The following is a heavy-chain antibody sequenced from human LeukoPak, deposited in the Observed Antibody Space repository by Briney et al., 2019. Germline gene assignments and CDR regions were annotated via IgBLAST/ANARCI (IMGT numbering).Heavy chain of an antibody. V-gene: IGHV3-23*01. CDR3: AKRHTSGWFYFDY. CDR1: GFTFSNYV. D-gene: IGHD6-19*01. J-gene: IGHJ4*02. Sequence: GGPLRLSCAASGFTFSNYVMSWVRQAPGKGLEWVSTIVGSGDPTYYAASVKGRFTISRDNSKSTLFLQMNSLRAEDTAVYYCAKRHTSGWFYFDYWGQGTLVTVSA. CDR2: IVGSGDPT.